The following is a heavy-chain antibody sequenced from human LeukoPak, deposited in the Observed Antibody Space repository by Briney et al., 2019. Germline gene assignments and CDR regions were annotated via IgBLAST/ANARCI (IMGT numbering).Heavy chain of an antibody. CDR2: ISSSSSYI. D-gene: IGHD4-23*01. CDR3: ARDPDYGGNSRVDY. V-gene: IGHV3-21*01. J-gene: IGHJ4*02. Sequence: GGSLRLSCAASGFTFSSYSVNWVRQAPGKELEWVSSISSSSSYIYYADSVKGRFTISRDNAKNSLYLQMNSLRAEDTAVYYCARDPDYGGNSRVDYWGQGTLVTVSS. CDR1: GFTFSSYS.